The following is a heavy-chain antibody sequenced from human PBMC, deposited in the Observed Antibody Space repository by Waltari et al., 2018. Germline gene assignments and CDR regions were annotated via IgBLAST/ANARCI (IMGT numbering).Heavy chain of an antibody. CDR2: VDPEEGGN. D-gene: IGHD3-16*02. CDR3: ATDTSLLGGVIVKDWFDP. J-gene: IGHJ5*02. CDR1: GYTFTDYY. Sequence: EVQLVQSGAEVKKPGATVKISCKVSGYTFTDYYMHWVQQAPGKGLEWMGRVDPEEGGNKYAEKFQGRVTITADTSTDTADRELSSRRSEDTAVYYCATDTSLLGGVIVKDWFDPWGQGTLVTVSS. V-gene: IGHV1-69-2*01.